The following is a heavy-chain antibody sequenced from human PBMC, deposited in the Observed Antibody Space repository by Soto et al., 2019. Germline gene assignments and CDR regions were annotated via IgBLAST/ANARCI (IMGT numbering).Heavy chain of an antibody. V-gene: IGHV3-21*01. Sequence: EVQLVESGGGLVKPGGSPRLSCAASGFTFGTYTMSWVRQVPGKGLEWVSSIGTTSSFIYYADSVRGRFTISRDNAGDSLYLQMRSLRAEDTAVYYCARVMCGDCSSYYYYSMDVWGQGTTVTVSS. CDR3: ARVMCGDCSSYYYYSMDV. J-gene: IGHJ6*02. CDR2: IGTTSSFI. CDR1: GFTFGTYT. D-gene: IGHD2-21*02.